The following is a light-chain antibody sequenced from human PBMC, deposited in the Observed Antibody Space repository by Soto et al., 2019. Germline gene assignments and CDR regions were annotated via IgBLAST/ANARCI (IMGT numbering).Light chain of an antibody. CDR3: SLYTSSSTVT. V-gene: IGLV2-14*01. Sequence: QSALTQPASVSGSPGQSITISCTGTSSDVGGYNYVSWYQQHPGKAPKLMIYEVNNRPSGVPDRFSGSKSANTASLTTSGLQAEDEADYYCSLYTSSSTVTFGGGTKLTVL. CDR1: SSDVGGYNY. J-gene: IGLJ2*01. CDR2: EVN.